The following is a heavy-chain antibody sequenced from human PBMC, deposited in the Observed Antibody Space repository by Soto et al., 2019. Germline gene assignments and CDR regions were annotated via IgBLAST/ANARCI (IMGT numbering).Heavy chain of an antibody. Sequence: SVKVSCKASGGTFSSYAISWVRQAPGQGLEWMGGIIPIFGTANYAQKFQGRVTITADESTSTAYMELSSLRSEDTAVYYCAQSWDSSSYGMDVWGQGTTVTVSS. V-gene: IGHV1-69*13. D-gene: IGHD6-6*01. CDR2: IIPIFGTA. CDR3: AQSWDSSSYGMDV. CDR1: GGTFSSYA. J-gene: IGHJ6*02.